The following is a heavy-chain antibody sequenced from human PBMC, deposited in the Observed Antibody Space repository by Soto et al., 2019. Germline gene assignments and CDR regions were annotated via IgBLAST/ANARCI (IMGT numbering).Heavy chain of an antibody. V-gene: IGHV3-30-3*01. J-gene: IGHJ4*02. CDR2: ISYDGSNK. Sequence: QVQLVESGGGVVQPGRSLRLSCAASGFTFSSYAMHWVRQAPGKGLEWVAVISYDGSNKYYADSVKGRFTISRDNTKNTLYLQMNSLRAEDTAVYYGARGRLRFLERSDEDYWGQGPLVTVSS. CDR3: ARGRLRFLERSDEDY. D-gene: IGHD3-3*01. CDR1: GFTFSSYA.